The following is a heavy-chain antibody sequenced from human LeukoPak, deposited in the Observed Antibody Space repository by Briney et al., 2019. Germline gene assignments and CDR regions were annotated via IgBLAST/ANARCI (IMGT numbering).Heavy chain of an antibody. V-gene: IGHV1-2*02. CDR2: INPNSGGT. J-gene: IGHJ4*02. CDR1: GYTFTGYY. CDR3: ARVQAECSGGSCYYNY. Sequence: ASVKVSCKASGYTFTGYYMHWVRQAPGQGLEWMGWINPNSGGTNYAQRFQGRVTMTRDTSISTAYMELSRLRSDDTAVYYRARVQAECSGGSCYYNYWGQGTLVTVSS. D-gene: IGHD2-15*01.